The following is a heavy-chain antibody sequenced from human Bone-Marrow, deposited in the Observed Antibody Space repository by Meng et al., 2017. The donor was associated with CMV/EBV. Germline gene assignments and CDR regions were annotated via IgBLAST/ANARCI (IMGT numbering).Heavy chain of an antibody. CDR2: ISYDGSNK. V-gene: IGHV3-30*18. CDR3: AKDLVAALDV. D-gene: IGHD6-6*01. CDR1: GFTFSSYG. J-gene: IGHJ6*02. Sequence: LSCAAPGFTFSSYGMHWVRQAPGKGLEWVAVISYDGSNKYYADSVKGRFTISRDNSKNTLYLQMNSLRAEDTAVYYCAKDLVAALDVWGQGTTVTVSS.